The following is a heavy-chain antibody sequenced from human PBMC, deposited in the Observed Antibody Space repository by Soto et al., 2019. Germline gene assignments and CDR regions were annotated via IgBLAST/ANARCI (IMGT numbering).Heavy chain of an antibody. V-gene: IGHV3-73*01. J-gene: IGHJ2*01. Sequence: SLRLSCAASGFTFSGSAMHWVRQASGKGLEWVGRIRSKANSYATAYAASVKGRFTISRDDSKNTAYLQMNSLKTEDTAVYYCTRQMSDYYDSSGYYYGWYFDLWGRGTLVTVSS. CDR2: IRSKANSYAT. CDR3: TRQMSDYYDSSGYYYGWYFDL. CDR1: GFTFSGSA. D-gene: IGHD3-22*01.